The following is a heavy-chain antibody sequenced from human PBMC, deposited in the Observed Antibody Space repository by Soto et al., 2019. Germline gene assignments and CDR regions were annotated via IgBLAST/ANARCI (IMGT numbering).Heavy chain of an antibody. D-gene: IGHD2-15*01. CDR2: IYYSGST. V-gene: IGHV4-31*02. Sequence: SETLSLTXTVSGGSISSGGYYWSWIRQHPGKGLEWIGYIYYSGSTYYNPSLKSRVTISVDTSKNQFSLKLSSVTAADTAVYYCARGLPFPATPINWFDPWGQGTLVTVS. J-gene: IGHJ5*02. CDR3: ARGLPFPATPINWFDP. CDR1: GGSISSGGYY.